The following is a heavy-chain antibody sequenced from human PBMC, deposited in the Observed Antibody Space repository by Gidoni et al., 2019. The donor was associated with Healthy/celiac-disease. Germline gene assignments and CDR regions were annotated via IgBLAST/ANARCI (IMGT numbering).Heavy chain of an antibody. CDR2: IYYSGST. CDR1: GGSISSGGYY. Sequence: QVQLQESGPGLVTPSPTLSLTCPFSGGSISSGGYYWSWIRQHPGKGLEWIGYIYYSGSTYYNPSLKSRVTISVDTSKNQFSLKLSSGTAADTAVYYCAAAYCGGDCYSGDAFDIWGQGTMVTVSS. CDR3: AAAYCGGDCYSGDAFDI. V-gene: IGHV4-31*03. J-gene: IGHJ3*02. D-gene: IGHD2-21*02.